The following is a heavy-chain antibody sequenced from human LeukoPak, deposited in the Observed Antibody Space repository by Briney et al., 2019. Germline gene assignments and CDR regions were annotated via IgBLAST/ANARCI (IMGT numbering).Heavy chain of an antibody. V-gene: IGHV3-23*01. J-gene: IGHJ4*02. D-gene: IGHD1-14*01. CDR2: ISGSGGST. CDR3: AKDHEPWSNFDY. CDR1: GFTFSSYA. Sequence: GSLRLSCAASGFTFSSYAMSLARQAPGKGLEWVSAISGSGGSTYYEDSVKGWFTISSDNSKTTLYLQMNSLTDEDTAVYYCAKDHEPWSNFDYWGQGTLVIVSA.